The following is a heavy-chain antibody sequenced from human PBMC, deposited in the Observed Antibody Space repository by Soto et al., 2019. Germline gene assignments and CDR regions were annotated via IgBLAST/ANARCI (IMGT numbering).Heavy chain of an antibody. D-gene: IGHD3-22*01. Sequence: GGSLRLSCAASGFTFSCYAMSWVRQAPGKGLEWVSAISGSGGSTYYADSVKGRFTISRDNSKNTLYLQMNSLRAGDTAVYYCAKDPRYYYDSSGPIRYWGQGTLVTVSS. CDR3: AKDPRYYYDSSGPIRY. CDR1: GFTFSCYA. V-gene: IGHV3-23*01. J-gene: IGHJ4*02. CDR2: ISGSGGST.